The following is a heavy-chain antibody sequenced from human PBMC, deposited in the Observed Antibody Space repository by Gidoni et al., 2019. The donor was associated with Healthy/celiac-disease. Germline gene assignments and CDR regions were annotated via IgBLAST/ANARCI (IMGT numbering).Heavy chain of an antibody. CDR2: INAGNGNT. D-gene: IGHD3-3*01. CDR1: GYTFTSYA. V-gene: IGHV1-3*01. J-gene: IGHJ6*03. CDR3: ARAGSWRWVGNYMDV. Sequence: QVQLVQAGAEVKKPGASVKVSCKAYGYTFTSYAMHWVRKGPGKRLEWMGWINAGNGNTKYSQKFQGRVTITRDTAASTAYMELSSLISEDTAVYYCARAGSWRWVGNYMDVWGKGTTVTVSS.